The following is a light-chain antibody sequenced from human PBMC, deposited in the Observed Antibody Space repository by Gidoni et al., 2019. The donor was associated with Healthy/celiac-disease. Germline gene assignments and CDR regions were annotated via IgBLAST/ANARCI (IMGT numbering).Light chain of an antibody. J-gene: IGKJ4*01. CDR2: AAS. CDR1: QSISTY. Sequence: DIQMTPSPSSLSASVGDRVTITCRASQSISTYLNWYQQKPGKAPKFLIYAASSLQSGVPSRFSGSGSGTDFTLTISSLQPEDFATYYCQQSYNTPSLTFGGGTKVEIK. V-gene: IGKV1-39*01. CDR3: QQSYNTPSLT.